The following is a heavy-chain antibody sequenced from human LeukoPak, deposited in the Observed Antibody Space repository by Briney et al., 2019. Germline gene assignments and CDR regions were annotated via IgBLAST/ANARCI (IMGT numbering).Heavy chain of an antibody. V-gene: IGHV4-39*02. Sequence: SETLSLTCTVSGGSISSSSYYWGWIRQPPGKGLEWIGSIYYSGSTYYNPSLKSRVTISVDTSKNQFSLKLSPVTAADTAVYYCARESQQSDYWGQGTLVTVSS. CDR1: GGSISSSSYY. J-gene: IGHJ4*02. CDR3: ARESQQSDY. D-gene: IGHD6-13*01. CDR2: IYYSGST.